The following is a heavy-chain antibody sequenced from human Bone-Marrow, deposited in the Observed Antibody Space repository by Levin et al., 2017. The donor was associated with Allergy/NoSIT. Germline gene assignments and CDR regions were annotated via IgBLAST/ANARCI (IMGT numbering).Heavy chain of an antibody. V-gene: IGHV5-51*01. CDR2: IYPGDSDT. J-gene: IGHJ2*01. CDR1: GYSFPSYW. D-gene: IGHD6-13*01. CDR3: ARPPLGAAAGTRWYFDR. Sequence: GGSLRLSCKGSGYSFPSYWIGWVRQMPGKGLEWMGVIYPGDSDTRYSPSFQGQVTISADKSITTAYLQWSSLKASDTAMYYCARPPLGAAAGTRWYFDRWGRGTLVTVSS.